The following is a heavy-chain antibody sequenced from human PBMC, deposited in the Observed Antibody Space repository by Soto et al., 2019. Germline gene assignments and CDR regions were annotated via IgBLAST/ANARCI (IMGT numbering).Heavy chain of an antibody. J-gene: IGHJ4*02. CDR1: GYPFTTYG. Sequence: ASVKVACTASGYPFTTYGITWVPQAPGQGHEWMGWISTYNGNTNYAQSLQGRVTMTRETSSTTAYMELRSLRSDDTAVYYCARVRTTFGVVSKRHDHWGPATLFTLTS. V-gene: IGHV1-18*04. D-gene: IGHD3-3*01. CDR3: ARVRTTFGVVSKRHDH. CDR2: ISTYNGNT.